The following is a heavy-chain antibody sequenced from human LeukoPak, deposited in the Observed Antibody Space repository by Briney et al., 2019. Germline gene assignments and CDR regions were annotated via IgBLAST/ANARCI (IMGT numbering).Heavy chain of an antibody. Sequence: SETLSLTCAVSGGSISSSNWWSWVRPPPGKGLEWIGEIYHSGSTNYNPSLKSRVTISVDKSKNQFSLKLSSVTAADTAVYYCARANSGSYYYYYYYCMDVWGKGTTVTVSS. D-gene: IGHD1-26*01. V-gene: IGHV4-4*02. CDR2: IYHSGST. CDR3: ARANSGSYYYYYYYCMDV. CDR1: GGSISSSNW. J-gene: IGHJ6*03.